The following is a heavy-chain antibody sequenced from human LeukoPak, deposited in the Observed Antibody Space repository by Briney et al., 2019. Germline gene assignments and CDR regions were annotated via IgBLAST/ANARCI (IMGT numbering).Heavy chain of an antibody. CDR3: AKDSKIVGPTFRSYHYMDV. J-gene: IGHJ6*03. Sequence: GGSLRLSCAASGFTFTTYGFNWVRQAPGKGLEWVSAISGSGGSKYYADSVKGRFTISRDNSKNTLYLQMNSLRVEDTAVYYCAKDSKIVGPTFRSYHYMDVWGKGTTVTVSS. V-gene: IGHV3-23*01. CDR1: GFTFTTYG. D-gene: IGHD1-26*01. CDR2: ISGSGGSK.